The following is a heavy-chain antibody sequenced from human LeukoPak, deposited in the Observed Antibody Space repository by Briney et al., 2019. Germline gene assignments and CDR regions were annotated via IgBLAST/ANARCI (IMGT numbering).Heavy chain of an antibody. Sequence: PSETLSLTCAVSGASISGSGYYLGWIRQPPGKGLEWIGNIYYTGSTNYNPSLKSRVTISVDTSKNQFSLKLSSVTAADTAVYYCARGEPGGGSALFTIFGVVISTAFDIWGQGTLVTVSS. V-gene: IGHV4-39*07. D-gene: IGHD3-3*01. CDR1: GASISGSGYY. CDR2: IYYTGST. J-gene: IGHJ3*02. CDR3: ARGEPGGGSALFTIFGVVISTAFDI.